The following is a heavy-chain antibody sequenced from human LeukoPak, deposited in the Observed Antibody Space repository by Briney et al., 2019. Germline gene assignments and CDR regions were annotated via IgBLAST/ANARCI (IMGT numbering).Heavy chain of an antibody. J-gene: IGHJ5*02. CDR1: GGSFSGYY. Sequence: SETLSLTCAVYGGSFSGYYWSWIRQPPGKGLEWIGEINHSGSTNYNPSLKSRVTTSVDTSKNQFSLKLSSVTAADTAVYYCARRWALTIFNWFDPWGQGTLVTVSS. V-gene: IGHV4-34*01. CDR3: ARRWALTIFNWFDP. D-gene: IGHD3-3*01. CDR2: INHSGST.